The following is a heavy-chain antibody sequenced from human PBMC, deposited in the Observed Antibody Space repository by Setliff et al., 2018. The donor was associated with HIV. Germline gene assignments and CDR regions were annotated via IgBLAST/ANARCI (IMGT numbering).Heavy chain of an antibody. J-gene: IGHJ6*03. D-gene: IGHD6-13*01. Sequence: ASVKVSCKASGYTFTTYAMNWVRQAPGQGPEWMGWINTNTGNPTYAQGFTGRFVFSLDTSVSTAYLQISSLKAEDTAVYYCARTWWGSWYHYYYYMDVWGKGTTVTVSS. CDR2: INTNTGNP. V-gene: IGHV7-4-1*02. CDR1: GYTFTTYA. CDR3: ARTWWGSWYHYYYYMDV.